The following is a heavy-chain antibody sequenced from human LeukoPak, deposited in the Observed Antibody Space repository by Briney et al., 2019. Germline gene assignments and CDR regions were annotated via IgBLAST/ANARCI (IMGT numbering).Heavy chain of an antibody. V-gene: IGHV4-59*01. CDR3: ARVFAGSGREGDY. Sequence: SGTLSVTCMDPLGSIIGAMRRSGCQPPGKGLEWIGYIYYSGSTNYSPSLKSRVTISVDTSKNQFSLKLSSVTAADTAVYYCARVFAGSGREGDYWGQGTLVTVSS. CDR2: IYYSGST. J-gene: IGHJ4*02. CDR1: LGSIIGAM. D-gene: IGHD3-10*01.